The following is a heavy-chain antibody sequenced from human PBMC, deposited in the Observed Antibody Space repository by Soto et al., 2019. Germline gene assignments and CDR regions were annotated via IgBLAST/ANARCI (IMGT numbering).Heavy chain of an antibody. CDR2: IYYDDTT. Sequence: GGSLRLSCAASGFTVSNNYMSWVRQAPGRGLEWVSVIYYDDTTYYADSVKGRFTISRDNYKNTLYLQMSSLRAEDTAVYYCARYYCLGKYYYHHYGMAVWGQGSSVTVSS. J-gene: IGHJ6*02. D-gene: IGHD3-10*01. V-gene: IGHV3-66*01. CDR1: GFTVSNNY. CDR3: ARYYCLGKYYYHHYGMAV.